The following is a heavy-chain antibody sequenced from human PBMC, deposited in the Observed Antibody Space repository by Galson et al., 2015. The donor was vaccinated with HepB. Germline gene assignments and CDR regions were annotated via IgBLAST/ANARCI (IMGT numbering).Heavy chain of an antibody. CDR1: GFTFSTFW. D-gene: IGHD3/OR15-3a*01. J-gene: IGHJ6*02. Sequence: SLRLSCAGSGFTFSTFWMNWVRQVPGKGLVWVSRISRDGDIKDYADSVEGRFTISRDNAKNALYLEMNSLIAEDSAVYYCARRAMYYDWTGYPDEYYFGMDVWGHGTAVIVSS. CDR3: ARRAMYYDWTGYPDEYYFGMDV. CDR2: ISRDGDIK. V-gene: IGHV3-74*01.